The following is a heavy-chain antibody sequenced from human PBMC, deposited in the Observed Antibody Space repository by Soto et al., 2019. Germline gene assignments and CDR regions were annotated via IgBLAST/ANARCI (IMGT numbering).Heavy chain of an antibody. CDR3: AKEGQEWETAFDY. V-gene: IGHV3-9*01. J-gene: IGHJ4*02. D-gene: IGHD1-26*01. CDR1: GFTFDDYA. CDR2: ISWNSGSI. Sequence: GGSLRLSCAASGFTFDDYAMHWVRQAPGKGLEWVSGISWNSGSIGYADSVKGRFTISRDNAKNSLYLQMNSLRAEDTALCYCAKEGQEWETAFDYWGQGTLVTVSS.